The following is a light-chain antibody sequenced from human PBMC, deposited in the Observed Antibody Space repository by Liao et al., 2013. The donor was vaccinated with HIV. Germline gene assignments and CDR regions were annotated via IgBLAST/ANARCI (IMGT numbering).Light chain of an antibody. Sequence: SYELTQPPSVSVAPGKTAKITCGGNRIGSKSVHWYQERPGQAPMLVIHYDNARPSGIPERFSGSSSGTTVTLTISGVQAEDEADYYCQSAEGSGTYVVFGGGTKLTVL. J-gene: IGLJ2*01. CDR3: QSAEGSGTYVV. CDR2: YDN. V-gene: IGLV3-21*01. CDR1: RIGSKS.